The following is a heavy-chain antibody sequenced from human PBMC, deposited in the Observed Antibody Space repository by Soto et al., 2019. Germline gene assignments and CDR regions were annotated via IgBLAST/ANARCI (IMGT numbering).Heavy chain of an antibody. D-gene: IGHD3-3*01. CDR2: LNHSGST. Sequence: SETLSLTCAVYGGSFSGYYWSWIRQPPGKGLEWIGELNHSGSTNYNPSLKSRVTISVDTSKNQFSLKLSSVTAADTAVYYCARGTQYYDFWSGYYTGGHFDYWGQGTLVTVSS. J-gene: IGHJ4*02. CDR1: GGSFSGYY. CDR3: ARGTQYYDFWSGYYTGGHFDY. V-gene: IGHV4-34*01.